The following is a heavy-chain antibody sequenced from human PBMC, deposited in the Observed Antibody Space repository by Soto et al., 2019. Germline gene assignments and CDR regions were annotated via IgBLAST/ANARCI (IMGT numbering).Heavy chain of an antibody. Sequence: GGSLRLSCAASGFTFSTYWMTWVRQVPGKGLEWVANIIKDGSEKSYVDSVKGRFTISRDNGKNSLYLEMNSLRVEDTAVYYCARDWGGLGYWGQGTLVTVSS. V-gene: IGHV3-7*03. D-gene: IGHD3-16*01. CDR2: IIKDGSEK. CDR1: GFTFSTYW. J-gene: IGHJ4*02. CDR3: ARDWGGLGY.